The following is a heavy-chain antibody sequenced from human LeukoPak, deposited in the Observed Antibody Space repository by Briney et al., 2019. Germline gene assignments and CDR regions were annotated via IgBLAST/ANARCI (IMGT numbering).Heavy chain of an antibody. CDR1: GFTFSNYG. J-gene: IGHJ3*02. D-gene: IGHD3-3*02. Sequence: PGGSLRLSCAASGFTFSNYGMHWVRQAPGKGLEWVAVIWYDGSNKYYADSVKGRFTISRDNSKNTLYLQMNSLRAEDTAVYYCASYVLGDAFDIWGQGTMVTVSS. CDR2: IWYDGSNK. CDR3: ASYVLGDAFDI. V-gene: IGHV3-33*08.